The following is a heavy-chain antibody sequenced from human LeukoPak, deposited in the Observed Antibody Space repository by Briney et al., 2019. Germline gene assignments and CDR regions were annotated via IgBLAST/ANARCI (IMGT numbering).Heavy chain of an antibody. Sequence: GGSLRLSCAASGFTFSSYGMHWVRQAPGKGLEWVAFIRYDGSNKYYADSVKGRFTISRDNSKNTLYPQMNSLRAEDTAVYYCAKDLLGYCSSTSCSGTDYWGQGTLVTVSS. CDR3: AKDLLGYCSSTSCSGTDY. V-gene: IGHV3-30*02. CDR2: IRYDGSNK. CDR1: GFTFSSYG. J-gene: IGHJ4*02. D-gene: IGHD2-2*01.